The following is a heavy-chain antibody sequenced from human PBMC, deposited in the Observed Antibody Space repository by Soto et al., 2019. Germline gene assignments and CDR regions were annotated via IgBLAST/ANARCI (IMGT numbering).Heavy chain of an antibody. CDR3: ARESAGLGKNNWFDP. D-gene: IGHD3-16*01. CDR1: GGSISSGGYY. J-gene: IGHJ5*02. V-gene: IGHV4-61*08. CDR2: IYYTGST. Sequence: PSETLSLTCTVSGGSISSGGYYWSWIRQHPGKGLEWIGYIYYTGSTYYNPSLKSRVTMSLDTSRNQLLLQLNSVTAADTAVYYCARESAGLGKNNWFDPWGQGTLVTVSS.